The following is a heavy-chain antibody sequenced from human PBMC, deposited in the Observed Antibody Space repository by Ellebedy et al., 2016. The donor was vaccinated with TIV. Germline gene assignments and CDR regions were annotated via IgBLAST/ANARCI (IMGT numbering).Heavy chain of an antibody. CDR3: ARDFSYYNMDV. V-gene: IGHV3-21*01. CDR2: ISASSNYI. CDR1: GFSFRTCT. Sequence: PGGSLRFSCAASGFSFRTCTMYWVRQAPGKGLERVSSISASSNYIHYADSVKGRFTISRDNAENSLFLEIHSMRVEDTAVYYFARDFSYYNMDVWGQGTTVTVSS. J-gene: IGHJ6*02.